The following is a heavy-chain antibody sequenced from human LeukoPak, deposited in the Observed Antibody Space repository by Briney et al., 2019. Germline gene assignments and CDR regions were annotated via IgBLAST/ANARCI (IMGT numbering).Heavy chain of an antibody. CDR1: GVSISSGHW. Sequence: SGTLSLTCAVSGVSISSGHWWSWVRQPPGKGLEWIGEIYHSGSTNYHASLKSRVTISVDTSKNQFSLKLSSVTAADTAVYYCARGGGMGHYYYYMDVWGKGTTVTISS. V-gene: IGHV4-4*02. CDR2: IYHSGST. J-gene: IGHJ6*03. D-gene: IGHD5-24*01. CDR3: ARGGGMGHYYYYMDV.